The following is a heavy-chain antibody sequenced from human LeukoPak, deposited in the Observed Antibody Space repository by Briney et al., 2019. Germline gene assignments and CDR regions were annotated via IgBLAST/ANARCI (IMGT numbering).Heavy chain of an antibody. Sequence: PGGSLRLSCAASGFTFSSYEMIWVRQAPGKGLECVSYISGSGRTIYYADSVKGRLTISRDNAKNSLYLQMYSLRAGDTAAYYCASPQTSGYAFGYWGQGTLVTVSS. CDR1: GFTFSSYE. CDR2: ISGSGRTI. V-gene: IGHV3-48*03. D-gene: IGHD5-12*01. CDR3: ASPQTSGYAFGY. J-gene: IGHJ4*02.